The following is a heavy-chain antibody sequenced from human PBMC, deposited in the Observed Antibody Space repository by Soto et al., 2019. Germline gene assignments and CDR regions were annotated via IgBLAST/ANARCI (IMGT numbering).Heavy chain of an antibody. Sequence: GGSLRLSCAASGFTFSSYAMSWVRQAPGKGLEWVSAISGSGGSTYYADSVKGRFTISRDNSKNTLYLQMNSLRAEDTAVYYCAKDGSGSSWYWYFYLWGRGTLVTVSS. CDR3: AKDGSGSSWYWYFYL. J-gene: IGHJ2*01. CDR2: ISGSGGST. D-gene: IGHD6-13*01. V-gene: IGHV3-23*01. CDR1: GFTFSSYA.